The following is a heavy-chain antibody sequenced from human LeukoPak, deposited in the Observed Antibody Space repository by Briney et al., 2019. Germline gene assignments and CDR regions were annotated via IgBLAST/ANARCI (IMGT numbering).Heavy chain of an antibody. CDR2: INAGNGHT. Sequence: ASVKVSCKASGYTFTSYYMHWVRQAPGQRLEWMGWINAGNGHTKYSQKFQGRVTMTRDTSISTAYMELSRLRSDDTAVYYCARAVFSCSSTSCYFYYWGQGTLVTVSS. CDR1: GYTFTSYY. J-gene: IGHJ4*02. D-gene: IGHD2-2*01. CDR3: ARAVFSCSSTSCYFYY. V-gene: IGHV1-2*02.